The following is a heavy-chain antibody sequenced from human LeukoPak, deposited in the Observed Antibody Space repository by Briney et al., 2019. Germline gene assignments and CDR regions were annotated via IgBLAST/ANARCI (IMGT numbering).Heavy chain of an antibody. V-gene: IGHV1-69*13. D-gene: IGHD3-10*01. CDR2: IIPIFGTA. J-gene: IGHJ4*02. Sequence: GASVKVSCKASGGTFSSYAISWVRQAPGQGLEWMGGIIPIFGTANYAQKFQGRVTITADESTRTAYMELSSLRSEDTAVYYCARSIYGSGSYYFDYWGQGTLVTVSS. CDR1: GGTFSSYA. CDR3: ARSIYGSGSYYFDY.